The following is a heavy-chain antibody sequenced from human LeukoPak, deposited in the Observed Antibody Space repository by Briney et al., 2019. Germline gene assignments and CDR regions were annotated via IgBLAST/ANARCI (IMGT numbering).Heavy chain of an antibody. D-gene: IGHD3-10*02. CDR3: AELGITMIGGV. Sequence: GGSLRLSCVVSGFTFSIYGMNWVRQTPGKGLEWVSYISSSGSTIYYADSVKGRFTISRDNAKNSLYLQMNSLRAEDTAVYYCAELGITMIGGVWGKGTTVTISS. CDR2: ISSSGSTI. V-gene: IGHV3-48*03. CDR1: GFTFSIYG. J-gene: IGHJ6*04.